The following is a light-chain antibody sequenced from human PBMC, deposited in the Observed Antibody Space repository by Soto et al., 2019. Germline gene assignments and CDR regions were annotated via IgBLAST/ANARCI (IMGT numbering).Light chain of an antibody. Sequence: EIVLTQSPGTLSLSPGERATLSCRASQSVRNNYLAWYQQRPGQAPRLLIYGSSSRATGIPDRFSGSGSGTDFTLPISRLEPEDFAVFYCQHYGSSRWTFGQGTKVEIK. CDR3: QHYGSSRWT. V-gene: IGKV3-20*01. CDR2: GSS. CDR1: QSVRNNY. J-gene: IGKJ1*01.